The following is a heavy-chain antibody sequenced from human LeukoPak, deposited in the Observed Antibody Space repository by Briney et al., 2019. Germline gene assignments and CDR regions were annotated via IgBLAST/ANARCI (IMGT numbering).Heavy chain of an antibody. D-gene: IGHD3-22*01. Sequence: PGGSLRLSCTASGFTFSSNAMSWVRQAPGKGLEWVAVISYDGSNKYYADSVKGRFTISRDNSKNTLYLQMNSLRAEDTAVYYCARGRRYYYDSSGPPFDYWGQGTLVTVSS. CDR3: ARGRRYYYDSSGPPFDY. CDR1: GFTFSSNA. V-gene: IGHV3-30-3*01. J-gene: IGHJ4*02. CDR2: ISYDGSNK.